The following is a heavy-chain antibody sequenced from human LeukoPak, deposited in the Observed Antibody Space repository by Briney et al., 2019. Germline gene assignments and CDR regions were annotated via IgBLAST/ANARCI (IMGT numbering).Heavy chain of an antibody. D-gene: IGHD1-26*01. CDR3: ARGAAKWGSYWYFDL. Sequence: GGSLRLSCAASGFTFSNYDMHWVRQPTGKGLEWVSAIGSAGDPYYPGSVEGRFTLSRENAKNSLYLQMNSLRAGDTAIYYCARGAAKWGSYWYFDLWGRGTLVTVSS. J-gene: IGHJ2*01. CDR2: IGSAGDP. CDR1: GFTFSNYD. V-gene: IGHV3-13*05.